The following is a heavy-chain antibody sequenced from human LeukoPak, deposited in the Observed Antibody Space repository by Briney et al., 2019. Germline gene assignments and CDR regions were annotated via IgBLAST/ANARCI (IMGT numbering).Heavy chain of an antibody. V-gene: IGHV1-2*02. CDR3: ATVPCVISSCSPDNWFDP. CDR1: GYTFTDFY. CDR2: INPHSGGT. Sequence: ASVKVSCKASGYTFTDFYILWLRQAPGQRLEWVGWINPHSGGTNFAQRFQGRVTMTRDTSISTVYMELTRLTSDDTAVYYCATVPCVISSCSPDNWFDPWGQGTLVTVSS. D-gene: IGHD2-2*01. J-gene: IGHJ5*02.